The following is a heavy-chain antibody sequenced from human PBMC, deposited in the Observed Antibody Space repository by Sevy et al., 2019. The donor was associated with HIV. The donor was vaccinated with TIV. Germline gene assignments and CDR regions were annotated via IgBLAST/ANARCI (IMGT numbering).Heavy chain of an antibody. J-gene: IGHJ6*02. CDR1: GFTFSNAW. CDR3: TTDGTHYDFWSGYRHDYYYYYGMDV. V-gene: IGHV3-15*01. Sequence: GGSLRLSCAASGFTFSNAWMSWVRQAPGKGLEWVGRIKSKTDGGTTDYAAPVKGRFTISSDDSKNTLYLQMNSLKTEDTAVYYCTTDGTHYDFWSGYRHDYYYYYGMDVWGQGTTVTVSS. D-gene: IGHD3-3*01. CDR2: IKSKTDGGTT.